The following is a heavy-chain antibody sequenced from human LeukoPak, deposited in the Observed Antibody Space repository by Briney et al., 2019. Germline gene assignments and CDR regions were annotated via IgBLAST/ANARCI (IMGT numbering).Heavy chain of an antibody. D-gene: IGHD6-19*01. V-gene: IGHV1-18*01. CDR1: GYIFTNHG. Sequence: ASVKVSCKTSGYIFTNHGISRVRQAPGQGLEWMAWISAYNGNTEYSQNFQGRVTMTMDTSTSAAYMELKSLTADDTAIYYCAREPGVAAAAVPFDYWGQGTLVTVSS. CDR3: AREPGVAAAAVPFDY. CDR2: ISAYNGNT. J-gene: IGHJ4*02.